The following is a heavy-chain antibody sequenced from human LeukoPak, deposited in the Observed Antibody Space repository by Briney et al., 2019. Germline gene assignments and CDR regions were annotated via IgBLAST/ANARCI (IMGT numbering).Heavy chain of an antibody. Sequence: GGSLRLSCAASGFTFSSYGMHWVRQAPGKGLEWVAFIRYDGSNKYYADSVKGRSTISRDNSKNTLYLQMNSLRAEDTAVYYCAKDIAVAGYYYYYMDVWGKGTTVTISS. CDR2: IRYDGSNK. D-gene: IGHD6-19*01. CDR3: AKDIAVAGYYYYYMDV. V-gene: IGHV3-30*02. CDR1: GFTFSSYG. J-gene: IGHJ6*03.